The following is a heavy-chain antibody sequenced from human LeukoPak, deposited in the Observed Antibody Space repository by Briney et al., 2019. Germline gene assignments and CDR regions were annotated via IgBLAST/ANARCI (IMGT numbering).Heavy chain of an antibody. V-gene: IGHV4-39*07. Sequence: PSETLSLTCTVSGGSISSCSYYWGWIPQAPGMGLQWYGCYYYSVSTYYTPSLKSRVTISVHTSKNQFSLKLSSVTGADTAVYYCARVDCSSTSCYSTPFYYWGQGTLVTVSS. D-gene: IGHD2-2*01. CDR2: YYYSVST. CDR3: ARVDCSSTSCYSTPFYY. J-gene: IGHJ4*02. CDR1: GGSISSCSYY.